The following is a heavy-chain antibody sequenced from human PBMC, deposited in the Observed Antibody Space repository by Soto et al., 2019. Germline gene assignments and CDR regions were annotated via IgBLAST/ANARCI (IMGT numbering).Heavy chain of an antibody. V-gene: IGHV1-18*01. Sequence: GASVKVSCKTSGYTFSNYGITWVRQAPGQPLEWLGWISLYSDDTNYAQKFQGRVSMTTDTSTTTAYMELRSLRSDDTAVYYCARVVPGDEAWFDPWGQGTLVTVSS. CDR1: GYTFSNYG. D-gene: IGHD2-2*01. J-gene: IGHJ5*02. CDR3: ARVVPGDEAWFDP. CDR2: ISLYSDDT.